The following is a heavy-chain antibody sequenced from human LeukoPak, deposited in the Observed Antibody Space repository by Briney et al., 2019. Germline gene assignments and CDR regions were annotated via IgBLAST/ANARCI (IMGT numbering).Heavy chain of an antibody. CDR1: GGSISSYY. Sequence: SETLSLTCTVSGGSISSYYWSWIRQPAGKGLEWIGRIYTSGSTNYNPSLKSRVTMTRDTSTSTVYMELSSLRSEDTAVYYCARGPSNYYGSGSPLAYGWFDPWGQGTLVTASS. CDR3: ARGPSNYYGSGSPLAYGWFDP. V-gene: IGHV4-4*07. D-gene: IGHD3-10*01. CDR2: IYTSGST. J-gene: IGHJ5*02.